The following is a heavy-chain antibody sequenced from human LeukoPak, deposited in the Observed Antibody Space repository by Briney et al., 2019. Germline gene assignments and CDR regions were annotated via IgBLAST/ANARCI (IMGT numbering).Heavy chain of an antibody. CDR2: IYTSGST. V-gene: IGHV4-4*07. Sequence: PSETLSLTCTVSGGSISSYYWSWIRQPAGKGLEWIGRIYTSGSTNYNPSLKSRVTISVDTSKNQFSLKLSSVTAADTAVYYCARDPVRGIVGASNFDYWGQGTLVTVSS. CDR1: GGSISSYY. J-gene: IGHJ4*02. CDR3: ARDPVRGIVGASNFDY. D-gene: IGHD1-26*01.